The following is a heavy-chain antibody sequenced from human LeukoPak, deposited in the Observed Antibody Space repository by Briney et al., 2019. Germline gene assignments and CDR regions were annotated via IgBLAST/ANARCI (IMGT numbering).Heavy chain of an antibody. Sequence: GGSLLLSCAASGFTFSSYAMSWVRQAPGKGLEWVSLIYSGGSTYYADSVKGRFTISRDNSKNTLYLQMNSLRAQDTAVYYCARDRRDYDSSGYYKNNYWYFDLWGRGTLVTVSS. D-gene: IGHD3-22*01. CDR3: ARDRRDYDSSGYYKNNYWYFDL. CDR2: IYSGGST. V-gene: IGHV3-53*01. CDR1: GFTFSSYA. J-gene: IGHJ2*01.